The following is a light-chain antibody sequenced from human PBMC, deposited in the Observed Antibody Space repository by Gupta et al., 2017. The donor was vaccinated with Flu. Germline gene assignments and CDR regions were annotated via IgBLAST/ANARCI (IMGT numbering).Light chain of an antibody. CDR3: QQDYSHSIN. Sequence: DIVMTQSPDSLAVSLDERATINCKSSQSIKNYLAWYQQRPGQPPKLLIYWASTREPGVPDRFSGGGSGTDFTLTISSLQAEDVAVYYCQQDYSHSINFGGGTKVEIK. J-gene: IGKJ4*01. CDR2: WAS. V-gene: IGKV4-1*01. CDR1: QSIKNY.